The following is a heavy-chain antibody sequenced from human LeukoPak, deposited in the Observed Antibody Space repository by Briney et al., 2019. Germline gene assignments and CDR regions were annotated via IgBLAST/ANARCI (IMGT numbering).Heavy chain of an antibody. CDR1: AFNFNNYG. V-gene: IGHV3-30*02. CDR2: IRYDGSNK. J-gene: IGHJ3*02. Sequence: GGSLRLSCAASAFNFNNYGMHWVRQAPGKGLEWVSFIRYDGSNKYYADSVKGRFTISRDNSKNTLYLQMNSLRAEDTAVYYCAKQGGDYGDYFDAFDIWGQGTMVTVSS. CDR3: AKQGGDYGDYFDAFDI. D-gene: IGHD4-17*01.